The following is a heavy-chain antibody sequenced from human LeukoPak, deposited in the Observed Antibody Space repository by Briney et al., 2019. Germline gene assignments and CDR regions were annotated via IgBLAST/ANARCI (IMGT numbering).Heavy chain of an antibody. D-gene: IGHD6-6*01. J-gene: IGHJ4*02. Sequence: KSSETLSLTCTDPGGSISSYYWSWIRQPPGKGLAWIGYIYYSGSTNYNPSLKSRVTISVDTSKNQSSLKLSSVTAADTAVYYCARAWQLDYWGQGTLVTVSS. V-gene: IGHV4-59*01. CDR3: ARAWQLDY. CDR1: GGSISSYY. CDR2: IYYSGST.